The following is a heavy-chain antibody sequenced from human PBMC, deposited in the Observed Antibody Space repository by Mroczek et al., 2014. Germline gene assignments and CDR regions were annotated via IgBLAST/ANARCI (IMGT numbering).Heavy chain of an antibody. CDR1: GFTFSDYY. D-gene: IGHD1-7*01. Sequence: VQLVETGGGLVKPGGSLRLSCAASGFTFSDYYMSWIRQAPGKGLEWVSYISSSGSTIYYADSVKGRFTISRDNAKNSLYLQMNSLRAEDTAVYYCARRITGTTSRLYYYYYYMDVWGKGTTVTVSS. CDR2: ISSSGSTI. J-gene: IGHJ6*03. CDR3: ARRITGTTSRLYYYYYYMDV. V-gene: IGHV3-11*01.